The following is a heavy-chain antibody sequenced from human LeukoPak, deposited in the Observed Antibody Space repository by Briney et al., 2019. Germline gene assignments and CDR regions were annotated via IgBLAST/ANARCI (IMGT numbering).Heavy chain of an antibody. CDR1: GYTFTSYY. CDR2: INPSGGST. CDR3: ARARSSVTTVTTPGY. D-gene: IGHD4-17*01. J-gene: IGHJ4*02. V-gene: IGHV1-46*01. Sequence: ASVKVSCKASGYTFTSYYMHWVRQAPGQALEWMGIINPSGGSTSYAQKFQGRVTMTRDTSTSTVYMELSSLRSEDTAVYYCARARSSVTTVTTPGYWGQGTLVTVSS.